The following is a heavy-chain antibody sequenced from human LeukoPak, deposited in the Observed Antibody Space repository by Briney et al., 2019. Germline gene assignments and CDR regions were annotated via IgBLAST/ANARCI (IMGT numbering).Heavy chain of an antibody. Sequence: ASVKVSCKVSGYTLTELSMHWVRQAPGKGLEWMGSFDPEDGETIYAQKFQGRVTMTEDTSTDTAYMELSSLGSEDTAVYYCATRYRYFDWGDYWGQGTLVTVSS. CDR2: FDPEDGET. V-gene: IGHV1-24*01. CDR1: GYTLTELS. J-gene: IGHJ4*02. CDR3: ATRYRYFDWGDY. D-gene: IGHD3-9*01.